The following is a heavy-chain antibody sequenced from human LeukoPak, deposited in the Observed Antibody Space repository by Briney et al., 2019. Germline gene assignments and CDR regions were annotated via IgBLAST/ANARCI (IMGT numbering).Heavy chain of an antibody. Sequence: GGSLRLSCAASGFTFSGYWMSWLRQAPGKGLEWVANIKQDGGEKYYVDSVKGRFTISRDNAKNSLYLQMNSLRAEDTAVYYCARDRGFGQADVWGKGTTVTVSS. CDR2: IKQDGGEK. D-gene: IGHD3-10*01. J-gene: IGHJ6*04. V-gene: IGHV3-7*01. CDR1: GFTFSGYW. CDR3: ARDRGFGQADV.